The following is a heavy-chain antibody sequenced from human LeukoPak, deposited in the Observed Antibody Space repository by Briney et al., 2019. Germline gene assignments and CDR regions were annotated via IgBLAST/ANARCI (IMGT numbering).Heavy chain of an antibody. Sequence: SETLSLTCTVSGGSISGYYWSWLRQYPGKGLEWIGYIYYSGTTHYNPSLKSRVTMSVDTSKNQFSLKVSSVTAADTAVYYCARHRKYGDSAYYDDYWGQGTLVTVSS. J-gene: IGHJ4*02. CDR3: ARHRKYGDSAYYDDY. CDR2: IYYSGTT. V-gene: IGHV4-59*08. D-gene: IGHD3-22*01. CDR1: GGSISGYY.